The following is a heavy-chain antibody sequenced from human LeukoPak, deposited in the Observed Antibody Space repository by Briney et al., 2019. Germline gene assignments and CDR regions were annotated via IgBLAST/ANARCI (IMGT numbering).Heavy chain of an antibody. CDR3: ARVPTYYFDSSGYFPLDF. Sequence: GGPLRLSCAASGFTFSSYSMNWVRQAPGKGLEWVSFISSSSSTIYYADSVKGRFTISRDNAKNSLYLQMNSLRAEDTAIYYCARVPTYYFDSSGYFPLDFWGQGTLVTVSS. CDR1: GFTFSSYS. D-gene: IGHD3-22*01. J-gene: IGHJ4*02. CDR2: ISSSSSTI. V-gene: IGHV3-48*01.